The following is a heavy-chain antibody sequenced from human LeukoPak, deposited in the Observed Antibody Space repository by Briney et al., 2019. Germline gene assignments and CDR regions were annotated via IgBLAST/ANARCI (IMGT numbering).Heavy chain of an antibody. Sequence: WGSLRLSCAASGFTFSSYSMNWVRQAPGKGLEWVSSISSSSYIYYADSVKGRFTISRDNAKNSLYLQMNSLRAEDTAVYYCARDNDYGDYGFGHRGQGTLVTVSS. J-gene: IGHJ4*02. D-gene: IGHD4-17*01. CDR1: GFTFSSYS. V-gene: IGHV3-21*01. CDR3: ARDNDYGDYGFGH. CDR2: ISSSSYI.